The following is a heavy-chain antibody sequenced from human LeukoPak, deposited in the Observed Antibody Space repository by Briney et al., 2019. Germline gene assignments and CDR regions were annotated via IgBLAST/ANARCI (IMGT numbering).Heavy chain of an antibody. J-gene: IGHJ4*02. V-gene: IGHV3-30-3*01. CDR3: ARDLISWYYFDY. Sequence: GRSLRLSCAASGFTFSSYAMHWVRQAPGKGLEWVAVISYDGSNKYYADSVKGRFTISRDNSKNTLYLQMNSLRPEDTAVYFCARDLISWYYFDYWGQGTLVTVSS. CDR1: GFTFSSYA. CDR2: ISYDGSNK. D-gene: IGHD6-13*01.